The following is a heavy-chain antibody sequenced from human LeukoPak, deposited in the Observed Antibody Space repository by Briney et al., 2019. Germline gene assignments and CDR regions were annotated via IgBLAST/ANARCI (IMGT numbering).Heavy chain of an antibody. Sequence: PSETLSLTCTVSGGSISSSSYYWGWIRQPPGKGLEWIGSIYYSGSTYYNPSLKSRVTISVDTSKNQFSLKLSSVTAADTAVYYCASYPGDGFDYWGQGTLVTVSS. D-gene: IGHD5-24*01. CDR3: ASYPGDGFDY. CDR1: GGSISSSSYY. J-gene: IGHJ4*02. CDR2: IYYSGST. V-gene: IGHV4-39*07.